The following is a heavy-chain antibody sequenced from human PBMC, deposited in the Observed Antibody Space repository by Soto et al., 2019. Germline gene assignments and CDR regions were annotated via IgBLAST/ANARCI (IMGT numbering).Heavy chain of an antibody. CDR3: ARDELRTIPAWYFDL. CDR2: IWYDGSNK. Sequence: QVQLVESGGGVVQPGRSLRLSCAASGFTFSSYGMHWVRQAPGKGLEWVAVIWYDGSNKYYADSVKGRFTISRDNSKNTLYLQMNSLRAEDTAVYYCARDELRTIPAWYFDLWGRGTLVTVSS. J-gene: IGHJ2*01. CDR1: GFTFSSYG. D-gene: IGHD1-26*01. V-gene: IGHV3-33*01.